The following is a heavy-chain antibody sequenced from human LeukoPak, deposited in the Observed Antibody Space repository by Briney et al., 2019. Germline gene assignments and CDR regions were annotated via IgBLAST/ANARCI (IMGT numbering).Heavy chain of an antibody. CDR1: GFTFSDFY. V-gene: IGHV3-11*01. Sequence: PGGSLRLSCAASGFTFSDFYMTWIRQAPGKGLEWVSYISNRGSTIHYADSVGGRFTISRDNAKKSLYLQMNGLRAEDTAVYYCARSVDRSGYFREITLYYFDYWGQGTLVTVSS. J-gene: IGHJ4*02. CDR2: ISNRGSTI. CDR3: ARSVDRSGYFREITLYYFDY. D-gene: IGHD3-22*01.